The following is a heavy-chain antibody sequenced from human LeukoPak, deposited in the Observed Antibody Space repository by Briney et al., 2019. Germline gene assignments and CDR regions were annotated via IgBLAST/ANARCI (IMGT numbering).Heavy chain of an antibody. Sequence: PSETLSLTCTVSGDSISGSNYHWGWIRQPPGKGLEWLGTVHHTGRAFYNPSLRGRTTVSVDTSKNQFSLKLTSVTAAETAVYYCAREPDAWGQGTLVTVSS. CDR2: VHHTGRA. CDR3: AREPDA. J-gene: IGHJ5*02. CDR1: GDSISGSNYH. V-gene: IGHV4-39*07.